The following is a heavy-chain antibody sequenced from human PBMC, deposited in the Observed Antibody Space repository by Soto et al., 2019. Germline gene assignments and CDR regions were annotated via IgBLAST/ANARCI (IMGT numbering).Heavy chain of an antibody. V-gene: IGHV3-33*01. J-gene: IGHJ6*02. CDR3: AREGGGGSYGMDV. Sequence: QVQLVESGGGVVQPGRSLRLSCAASGFTFSSYGMHWVRQAPGKGLEWVAAIWYDGSNKYYADSVKGRFTISRDNSKNPLYLQINRLGAEDTAVYYCAREGGGGSYGMDVWGQGTTVTVSS. CDR1: GFTFSSYG. CDR2: IWYDGSNK. D-gene: IGHD2-15*01.